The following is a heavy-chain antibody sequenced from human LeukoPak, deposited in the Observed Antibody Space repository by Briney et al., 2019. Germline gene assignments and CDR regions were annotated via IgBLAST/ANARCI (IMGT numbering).Heavy chain of an antibody. CDR1: GFTFSSYG. CDR2: ISTSGNTI. CDR3: ATSVI. Sequence: PGGSLRLSCAASGFTFSSYGMSWVRQAPGKGLEWVSYISTSGNTIYYADSVKGRFTISRDNAKNSLYLQMNSLRDEDTAVYYCATSVIRGQGTLVTVSS. J-gene: IGHJ4*02. V-gene: IGHV3-48*02. D-gene: IGHD2-21*01.